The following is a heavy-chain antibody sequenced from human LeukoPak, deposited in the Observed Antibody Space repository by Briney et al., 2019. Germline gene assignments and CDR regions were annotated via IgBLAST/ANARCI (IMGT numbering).Heavy chain of an antibody. V-gene: IGHV3-48*03. CDR3: ARDRPSANITMIRGVALDY. CDR2: ISSGGMAI. J-gene: IGHJ4*02. Sequence: GGSLRLSCVASGFRFSRYEMNWVRQAPGRGLEWVSYISSGGMAIYYEDSVTGRFTISRDNAKNSLYLQMNSLRVEDTAVYYCARDRPSANITMIRGVALDYWGQGTLVTVSS. CDR1: GFRFSRYE. D-gene: IGHD3-10*01.